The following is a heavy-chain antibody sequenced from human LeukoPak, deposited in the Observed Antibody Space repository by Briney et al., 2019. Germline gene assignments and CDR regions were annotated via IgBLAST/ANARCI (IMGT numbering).Heavy chain of an antibody. Sequence: PGRSLRLSCAASGFTFNNYGMHWVRQAPGRGLEWVALLWYDGTNENYADSVKGRFTISRDNSKNTMYLQMNSLRAEDTAVYYCARDNGMATTRGDAFDIWGQGTMVTVSS. CDR1: GFTFNNYG. D-gene: IGHD5-24*01. CDR3: ARDNGMATTRGDAFDI. J-gene: IGHJ3*02. CDR2: LWYDGTNE. V-gene: IGHV3-33*01.